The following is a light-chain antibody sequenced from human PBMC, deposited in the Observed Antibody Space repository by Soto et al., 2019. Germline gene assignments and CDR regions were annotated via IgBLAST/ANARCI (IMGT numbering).Light chain of an antibody. V-gene: IGLV2-14*01. CDR2: EVS. CDR1: SSDVGGYNY. J-gene: IGLJ2*01. CDR3: SSYTSRSTRVI. Sequence: QSALTQPASVSGSPGQSITISCTGTSSDVGGYNYVSWYQQHPGKAPKLMIYEVSNRPSGVSNRFSGSKSGNTASLTISGLQGEEEADYYCSSYTSRSTRVIFRRDTTHPVL.